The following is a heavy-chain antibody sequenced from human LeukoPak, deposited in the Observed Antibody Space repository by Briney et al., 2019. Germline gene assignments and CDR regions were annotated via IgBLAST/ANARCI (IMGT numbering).Heavy chain of an antibody. CDR1: GFTFSSYA. CDR2: ISGSGGST. J-gene: IGHJ4*02. V-gene: IGHV3-23*01. CDR3: AREPSGNSYRVNFDY. D-gene: IGHD3-10*01. Sequence: PGGSLRLSCAASGFTFSSYAMSWVRQAPGKGLEWVSAISGSGGSTYYADSVKGRFTISRDNSSNNLYLEMNSLRAEDTAFYYCAREPSGNSYRVNFDYWGQGTLVSVSS.